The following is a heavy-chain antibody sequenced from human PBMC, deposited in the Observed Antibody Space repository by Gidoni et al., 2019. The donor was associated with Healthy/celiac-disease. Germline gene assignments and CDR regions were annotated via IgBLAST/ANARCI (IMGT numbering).Heavy chain of an antibody. V-gene: IGHV1-46*01. D-gene: IGHD3-3*01. Sequence: QVQLVQSGAEVKKPGASVKVSCKASGYTFTSYYMHWVRQAPGQGLEWMGIINPSGGSTSYAQKFQGRVTMTRDTSTSTVYMELSSLRSEDTAVYYCATYDFWSDHYYGMDVWGQGTTVTVSS. CDR1: GYTFTSYY. CDR3: ATYDFWSDHYYGMDV. CDR2: INPSGGST. J-gene: IGHJ6*02.